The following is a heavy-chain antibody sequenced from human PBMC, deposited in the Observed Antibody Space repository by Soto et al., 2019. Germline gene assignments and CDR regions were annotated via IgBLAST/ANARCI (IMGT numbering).Heavy chain of an antibody. Sequence: SGGSLRLSCAASGFTVSSYEMHWVRQGTGKGLEWVSRINIGGDTFYSGSVKGRFTVSRENARNSAYLQMNSLRVGDTAVYYCVRGEMRSSSGHTWFDPWGQGVLVTVSS. CDR1: GFTVSSYE. CDR3: VRGEMRSSSGHTWFDP. V-gene: IGHV3-13*01. CDR2: INIGGDT. D-gene: IGHD6-6*01. J-gene: IGHJ5*02.